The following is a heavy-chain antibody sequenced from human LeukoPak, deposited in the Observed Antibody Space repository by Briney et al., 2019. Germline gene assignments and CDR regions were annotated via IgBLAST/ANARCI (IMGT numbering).Heavy chain of an antibody. D-gene: IGHD3-16*01. Sequence: GESLKISCKGSGYSFTSYWIGWVRQMPGKGLEWMGIIYPGDSDTRYSPSFQGQVTISADKSISTAYLQWSSLKASDTAMYYCGGHPFYDDYVWGSYGGLLVFDFWGQGKMVTVSS. CDR3: GGHPFYDDYVWGSYGGLLVFDF. CDR1: GYSFTSYW. CDR2: IYPGDSDT. J-gene: IGHJ3*01. V-gene: IGHV5-51*01.